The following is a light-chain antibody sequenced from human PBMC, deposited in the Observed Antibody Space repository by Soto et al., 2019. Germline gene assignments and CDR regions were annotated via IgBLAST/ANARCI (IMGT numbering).Light chain of an antibody. J-gene: IGKJ2*01. CDR3: QQYYSTPYT. CDR1: QSVLYSSNNKNY. CDR2: WAS. Sequence: DIVMTQSPDSLAVSLGERATINCKSSQSVLYSSNNKNYLAWYQQKPGQPPKLLIYWASTRESGVPDRFSGSGSGTDFTRTISSLQAEDLAVYYCQQYYSTPYTFGQGTKLEIK. V-gene: IGKV4-1*01.